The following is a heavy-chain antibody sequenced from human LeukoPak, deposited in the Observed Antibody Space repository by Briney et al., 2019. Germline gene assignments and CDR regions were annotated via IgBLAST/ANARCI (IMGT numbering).Heavy chain of an antibody. CDR1: GGTFSSYA. D-gene: IGHD2-15*01. J-gene: IGHJ4*02. CDR3: ASGDVASYYFDY. CDR2: IIPIFGTA. V-gene: IGHV1-69*13. Sequence: GASVKVSYKASGGTFSSYAISWVRQAPGQGLEWMGGIIPIFGTANYAQKFQGRVTITADESTSTAYMELSSLRSEDTAVYYCASGDVASYYFDYWGQGTLVTVSS.